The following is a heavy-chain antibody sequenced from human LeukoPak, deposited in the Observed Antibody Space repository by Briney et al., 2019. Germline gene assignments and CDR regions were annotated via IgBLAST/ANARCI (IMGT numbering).Heavy chain of an antibody. Sequence: GGSLRLSCAASGFTLSSYDMSWVRQAPGKGLEWVSAITSGGSTYYADSVKGRFAVSRDNSYNSLSLQMNSLRAEDTAVYYCARSSHGFSWGQGTLVTVSS. D-gene: IGHD3-10*01. V-gene: IGHV3-23*01. CDR2: ITSGGST. CDR1: GFTLSSYD. J-gene: IGHJ5*02. CDR3: ARSSHGFS.